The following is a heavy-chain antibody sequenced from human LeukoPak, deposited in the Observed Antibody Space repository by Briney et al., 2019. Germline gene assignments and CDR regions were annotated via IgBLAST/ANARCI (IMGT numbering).Heavy chain of an antibody. CDR2: ISYDGSNK. J-gene: IGHJ5*02. Sequence: GGSLRLSCAASGFTFSSYGMHWVRQAPGKGLEWVAVISYDGSNKYYADSVKGRFTISRDNSKNTLYLQMNSLRAEDTAVYYCARTYYYDSSGYSFDPWGQGTLVTVSS. V-gene: IGHV3-30*03. CDR1: GFTFSSYG. D-gene: IGHD3-22*01. CDR3: ARTYYYDSSGYSFDP.